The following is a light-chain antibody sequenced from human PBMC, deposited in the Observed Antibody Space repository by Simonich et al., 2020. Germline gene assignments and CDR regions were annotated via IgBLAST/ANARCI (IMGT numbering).Light chain of an antibody. J-gene: IGLJ2*01. Sequence: QSALTQPASVSGSPGQSITISCTGTSSDVGGYKYVSWYQQHPGKAPKLMIYDVSKRPSGGSNRFSGSKSGNTASLTISGLQAEDEADYYCSSYTSSSTLVFGGGTKLTVL. CDR2: DVS. CDR1: SSDVGGYKY. CDR3: SSYTSSSTLV. V-gene: IGLV2-14*01.